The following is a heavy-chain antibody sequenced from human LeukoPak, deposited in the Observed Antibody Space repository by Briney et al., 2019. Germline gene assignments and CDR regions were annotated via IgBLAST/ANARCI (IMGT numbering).Heavy chain of an antibody. CDR2: ISSNGVST. Sequence: GGSLRLSCAASGFTFSSYAMHWVRQAPGKGLEYVSAISSNGVSTYYANSVKGRFTISRDNSKNTLYLQMGSLRAEDMAVYYCARDFYPPTDKVLLWFGETFAAFDIWGQGTMVTVSS. D-gene: IGHD3-10*01. J-gene: IGHJ3*02. CDR3: ARDFYPPTDKVLLWFGETFAAFDI. V-gene: IGHV3-64*01. CDR1: GFTFSSYA.